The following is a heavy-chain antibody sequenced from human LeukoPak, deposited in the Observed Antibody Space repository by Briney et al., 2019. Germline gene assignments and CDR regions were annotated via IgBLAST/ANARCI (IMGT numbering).Heavy chain of an antibody. CDR1: GYTFTSYG. V-gene: IGHV1-18*01. Sequence: GASVKVSCKASGYTFTSYGISWVRQAPGQGLEWMGWISAYNGNTNYAQKLQGRVTMTRDTSISTAYMELSRLRSDDTAVYYCARDWFYGSGSYYNYYYYYYMDVWGKGTTVTVSS. CDR3: ARDWFYGSGSYYNYYYYYYMDV. D-gene: IGHD3-10*01. CDR2: ISAYNGNT. J-gene: IGHJ6*03.